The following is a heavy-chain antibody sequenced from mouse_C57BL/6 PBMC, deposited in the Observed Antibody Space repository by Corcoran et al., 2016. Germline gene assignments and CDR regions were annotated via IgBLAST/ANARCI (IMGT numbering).Heavy chain of an antibody. CDR2: IYPGSGNT. D-gene: IGHD2-10*01. Sequence: QVQPKQAGADLESPGASVKLSCKACGYTFTDFYINGVKERRGKGLEWIARIYPGSGNTYYNEKFKGKATLTAEKSPSTAYMQLSSLTSEDSAVYFCAREEAYYLFYYAMDYWGQGTSVTVSS. V-gene: IGHV1-76*01. CDR3: AREEAYYLFYYAMDY. CDR1: GYTFTDFY. J-gene: IGHJ4*01.